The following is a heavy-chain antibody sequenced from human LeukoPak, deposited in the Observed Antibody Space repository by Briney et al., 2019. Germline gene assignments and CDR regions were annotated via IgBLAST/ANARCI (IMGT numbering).Heavy chain of an antibody. V-gene: IGHV3-23*01. D-gene: IGHD3-22*01. J-gene: IGHJ4*02. CDR1: EFTFDSYA. Sequence: PGGSLRLSCAASEFTFDSYAMSWVRQAPGKGLEWVSAISGSGGSTYYADSVKGRFTISRDNSKNTLYLQMNSLRAEDTAVYYCAKDPGPYESSTLDYWGQGTLVTVSS. CDR3: AKDPGPYESSTLDY. CDR2: ISGSGGST.